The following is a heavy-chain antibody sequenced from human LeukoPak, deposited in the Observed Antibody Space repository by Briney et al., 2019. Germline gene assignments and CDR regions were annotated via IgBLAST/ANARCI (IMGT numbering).Heavy chain of an antibody. CDR3: ARTPKGYSYGSFDY. D-gene: IGHD5-18*01. CDR1: GYSFTSYW. V-gene: IGHV5-51*01. Sequence: GESLKISCKGSGYSFTSYWIGLLRQMPGKDLEWMGIIYPGDSDTRYSPSFQGQVAISADKSITTAYLQWSSLKASDTAMYYCARTPKGYSYGSFDYWGQGTLVTVSS. CDR2: IYPGDSDT. J-gene: IGHJ4*02.